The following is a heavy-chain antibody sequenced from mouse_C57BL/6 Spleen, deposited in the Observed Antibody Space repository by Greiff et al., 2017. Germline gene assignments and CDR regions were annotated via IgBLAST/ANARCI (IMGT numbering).Heavy chain of an antibody. V-gene: IGHV1-66*01. CDR2: IYPGSGNT. J-gene: IGHJ4*01. CDR1: GYSFTSYY. Sequence: VKLQESGPELVKPGASVKISCKASGYSFTSYYIHWVKQRPGQGLEWIGWIYPGSGNTKYNEKFKGKATLTADTSSSTAYMQLSSLTSEDSAVYYCARYYSNYDAMDYWGQGTSVTVSS. CDR3: ARYYSNYDAMDY. D-gene: IGHD2-5*01.